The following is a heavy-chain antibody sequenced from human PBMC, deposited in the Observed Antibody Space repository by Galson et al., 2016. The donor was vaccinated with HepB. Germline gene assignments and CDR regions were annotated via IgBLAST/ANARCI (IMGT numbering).Heavy chain of an antibody. Sequence: LRLSCAASGFTFNNHAMNWVRQAPGKGLEWVSTISPSGDNTYCADSVKGRFTISRDISKNTLYLQMNSLRADDAALYYCARRGINWGFFDYWGQGTLVTVSS. CDR2: ISPSGDNT. CDR3: ARRGINWGFFDY. CDR1: GFTFNNHA. J-gene: IGHJ4*02. V-gene: IGHV3-23*01. D-gene: IGHD7-27*01.